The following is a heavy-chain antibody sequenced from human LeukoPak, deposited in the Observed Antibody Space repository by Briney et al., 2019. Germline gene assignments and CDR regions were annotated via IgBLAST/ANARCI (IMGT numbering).Heavy chain of an antibody. Sequence: SETLSLTCAVYGGSSSVYYWSWIRQPPGKGLEWIGEINHSGSTNYNPSLKSRVTMSVDTSKNQFSLKLTSVTAADTAVYYCARVEYQLLTWRHLGHYCGQGTLVTVSS. CDR2: INHSGST. D-gene: IGHD2-2*01. J-gene: IGHJ4*02. CDR1: GGSSSVYY. V-gene: IGHV4-34*01. CDR3: ARVEYQLLTWRHLGHY.